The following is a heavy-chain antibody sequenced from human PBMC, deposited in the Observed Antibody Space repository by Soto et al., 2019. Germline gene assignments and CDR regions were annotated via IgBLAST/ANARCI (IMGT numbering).Heavy chain of an antibody. D-gene: IGHD3-3*02. J-gene: IGHJ5*02. CDR1: GYTFTSYG. CDR3: ARGVSHFLSGYKIPYNWFDP. V-gene: IGHV1-8*01. CDR2: VNPNSGNT. Sequence: ASVKVSCKASGYTFTSYGINWVRQATGQGLEWMGWVNPNSGNTGYAQKFQGRVTMTRNTSISTAYMELSSLRSEDTAVYYCARGVSHFLSGYKIPYNWFDPWG.